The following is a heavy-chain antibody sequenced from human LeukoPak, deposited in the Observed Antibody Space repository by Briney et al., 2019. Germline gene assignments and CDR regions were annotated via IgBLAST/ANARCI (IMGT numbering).Heavy chain of an antibody. CDR2: IYYSGST. V-gene: IGHV4-39*01. CDR3: ASGVYYYGSGSYRPGFDY. CDR1: GGSISSSSYY. Sequence: PSETLSLTCTVSGGSISSSSYYWGWIRQPPGKGLEWIGSIYYSGSTYYNPSFKSRVTISVDTSKNQSSLKLSSVTAADTAVYYCASGVYYYGSGSYRPGFDYWGQGTLVTVSS. D-gene: IGHD3-10*01. J-gene: IGHJ4*02.